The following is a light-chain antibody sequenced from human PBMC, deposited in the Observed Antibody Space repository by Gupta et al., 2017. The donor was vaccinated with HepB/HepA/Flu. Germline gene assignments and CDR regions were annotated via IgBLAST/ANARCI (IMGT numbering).Light chain of an antibody. CDR3: QMRDSSSDKYV. V-gene: IGLV3-21*03. J-gene: IGLJ1*01. CDR2: DDR. CDR1: KIGSKS. Sequence: SSVLTLPAWVAVAAGKTSRSTGDGTKIGSKSMHWYQQNAGPAPVLLVYDDRGRLSGIPERFSGSNSGTTATLTITRVEAGDEADYYCQMRDSSSDKYVFGTGTKFTVL.